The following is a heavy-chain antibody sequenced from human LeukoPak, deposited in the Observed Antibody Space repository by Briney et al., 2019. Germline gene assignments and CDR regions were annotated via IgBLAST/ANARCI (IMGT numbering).Heavy chain of an antibody. V-gene: IGHV3-74*01. CDR1: GLNLSPYW. J-gene: IGHJ5*02. Sequence: TGGSLRLSCAASGLNLSPYWMHWVRQVPGKGLEWVSHIDTDGAVTTYADSVKGRFTISRDNAKNSLYLQMNSLRAEDTAVYYCARWWFRGSGSYGSDNWFDPWGQGTLVTVSS. CDR2: IDTDGAVT. CDR3: ARWWFRGSGSYGSDNWFDP. D-gene: IGHD3-10*01.